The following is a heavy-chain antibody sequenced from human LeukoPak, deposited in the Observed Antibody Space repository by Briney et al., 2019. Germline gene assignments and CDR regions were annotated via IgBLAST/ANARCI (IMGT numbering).Heavy chain of an antibody. CDR3: AKASWVSSADAVL. CDR2: LGGDGET. CDR1: GFIFRDYA. D-gene: IGHD7-27*01. V-gene: IGHV3-23*01. Sequence: GGSLRLSCVASGFIFRDYAMSWVRHAPAGGLEWVSSLGGDGETFYTDSVKGRFTLSRDHSRNTVYLQLSNLRVEDTAVYYCAKASWVSSADAVLWGQGTLVTVS. J-gene: IGHJ4*02.